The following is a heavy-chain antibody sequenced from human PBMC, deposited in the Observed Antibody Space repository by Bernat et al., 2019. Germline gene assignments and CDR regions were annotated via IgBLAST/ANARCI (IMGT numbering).Heavy chain of an antibody. CDR3: ARDLPRPDDYYYYGMDV. D-gene: IGHD5-24*01. CDR1: GFTVSSNY. V-gene: IGHV3-66*02. CDR2: IYSGGST. J-gene: IGHJ6*02. Sequence: EVQLVESGGGLVQPGGSLRLSCAASGFTVSSNYMSWVRQAPGKGLEWVSVIYSGGSTYYADSVKGRFTISRDNSKNTLYRQMNSLRAEDTAVYYCARDLPRPDDYYYYGMDVWGQGTTVTVS.